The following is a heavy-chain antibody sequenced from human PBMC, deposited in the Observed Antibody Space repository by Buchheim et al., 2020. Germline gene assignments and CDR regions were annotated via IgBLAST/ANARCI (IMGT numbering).Heavy chain of an antibody. J-gene: IGHJ6*02. D-gene: IGHD3-16*01. CDR3: AKDWANSGMDV. CDR2: ISYDGNNK. Sequence: QVQLVESGGGVVQPGRSLRLSCVVSGFTFRTYGMYWVRQAPGKGLEWLAVISYDGNNKYYADSVKGRFTLSRDNSKNTPYLQIHSLRADDTAVYYCAKDWANSGMDVWGQRTT. CDR1: GFTFRTYG. V-gene: IGHV3-30*18.